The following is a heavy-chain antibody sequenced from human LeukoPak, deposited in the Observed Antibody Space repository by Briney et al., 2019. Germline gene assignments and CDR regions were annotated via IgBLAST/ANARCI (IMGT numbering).Heavy chain of an antibody. D-gene: IGHD3-3*01. CDR1: GFTFNNYA. V-gene: IGHV3-23*01. CDR3: AKQSNDFWDGYTAPPGFGMDV. J-gene: IGHJ6*02. CDR2: IGASAGST. Sequence: PGGSLRLSCAASGFTFNNYAVNWVRQAPGKGLEWVSGIGASAGSTKYADFVKGRFTISRDNSKNTLYLQMNSLRAEDTAVYYCAKQSNDFWDGYTAPPGFGMDVWGQGITVTVSS.